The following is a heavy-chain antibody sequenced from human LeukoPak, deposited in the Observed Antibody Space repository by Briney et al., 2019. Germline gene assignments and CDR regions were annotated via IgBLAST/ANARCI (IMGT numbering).Heavy chain of an antibody. Sequence: ASVKVPCKASGYTFISYGISWVRQAPGQGLEWMGWISAYNGDTNYAQKLQGRVTMTTDTSTYTAYMELRSLRSDDTAVYYCARDHCSSTSCSDDYWGQGTLVTVSS. V-gene: IGHV1-18*01. CDR2: ISAYNGDT. CDR1: GYTFISYG. D-gene: IGHD2-2*01. J-gene: IGHJ4*02. CDR3: ARDHCSSTSCSDDY.